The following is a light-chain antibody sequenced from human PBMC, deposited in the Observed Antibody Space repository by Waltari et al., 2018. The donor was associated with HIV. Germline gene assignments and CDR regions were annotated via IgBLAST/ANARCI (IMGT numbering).Light chain of an antibody. J-gene: IGLJ3*02. CDR1: SSNIGSNP. Sequence: QSVLTQPPSASGTPGQRVTISCSGSSSNIGSNPVKWYPQLPGTAPKLLIYSNNQRPSGVPDRFSGSKSGTSASLAISGLQSEDEADYYCAAWDDSLNGWVFGGGTKLTVL. V-gene: IGLV1-44*01. CDR2: SNN. CDR3: AAWDDSLNGWV.